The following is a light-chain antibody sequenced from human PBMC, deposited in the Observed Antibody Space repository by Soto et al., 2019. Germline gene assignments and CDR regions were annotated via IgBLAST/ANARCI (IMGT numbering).Light chain of an antibody. CDR3: CSYAGSYVV. CDR2: EVS. Sequence: QSVLTQPASVSGSPGQSITISCTGTSSDVGSYNFVSWYQQHPGKAPKLMIYEVSKRPSGVSNRFSGSKSGNTASLTISGLQAEDEANYYCCSYAGSYVVFGGGTKVTVL. V-gene: IGLV2-23*02. J-gene: IGLJ2*01. CDR1: SSDVGSYNF.